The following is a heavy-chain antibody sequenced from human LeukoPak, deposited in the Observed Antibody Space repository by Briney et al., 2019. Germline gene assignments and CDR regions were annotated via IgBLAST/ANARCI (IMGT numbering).Heavy chain of an antibody. V-gene: IGHV3-30*02. CDR1: GFTFSSYW. CDR2: IRYDGTNT. J-gene: IGHJ4*02. D-gene: IGHD3-10*01. CDR3: ARNVYYDLGTYHSGFDY. Sequence: GGSLRLSCAPSGFTFSSYWKHWVRQAPGKGLEWVAFIRYDGTNTYYADSVKGRFTISRDNSKNTLYLQMNSLRAEDTAMYYCARNVYYDLGTYHSGFDYWGLGTLVTVSS.